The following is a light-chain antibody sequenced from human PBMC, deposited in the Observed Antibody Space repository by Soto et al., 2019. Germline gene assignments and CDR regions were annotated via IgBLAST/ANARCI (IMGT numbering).Light chain of an antibody. J-gene: IGLJ1*01. CDR1: SSDVGGYNY. V-gene: IGLV2-23*02. CDR2: EVN. CDR3: CSYASSSSYV. Sequence: QSALTQPPSASGSPGQSVAISCTGTSSDVGGYNYVSWYHQHPGKAPKLMIYEVNKRPSGVSSRFSGSKSGNTASLTISGLQAEDEADYYCCSYASSSSYVFGTGTKV.